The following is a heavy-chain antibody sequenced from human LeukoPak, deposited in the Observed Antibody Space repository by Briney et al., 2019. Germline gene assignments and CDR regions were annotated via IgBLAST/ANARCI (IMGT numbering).Heavy chain of an antibody. V-gene: IGHV4-39*07. CDR1: GGSISSSSYY. CDR3: ARWEVRLNAFEM. D-gene: IGHD3-10*01. Sequence: SETLSLTCIVSGGSISSSSYYWGWIRQPPGKGLEWIGSIYYSGSTYYIPSLKSQVTTSVDTSKNQFSLSLSSVTAADTAVYYCARWEVRLNAFEMWGQGTMVTVSS. J-gene: IGHJ3*02. CDR2: IYYSGST.